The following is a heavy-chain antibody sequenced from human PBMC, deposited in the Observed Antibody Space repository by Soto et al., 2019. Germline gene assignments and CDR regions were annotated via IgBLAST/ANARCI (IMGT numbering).Heavy chain of an antibody. Sequence: PSQTLSLTCAISGDSVSSNSAAWNWIRQSPSRGLEWLGRTYYRSKWYSDYAVSVKSRITINPDTSKNQFSLQLNSVTPEDTAVYYCSRGPSSSYLNWFDPWGQGTLVTVSS. CDR1: GDSVSSNSAA. CDR2: TYYRSKWYS. V-gene: IGHV6-1*01. CDR3: SRGPSSSYLNWFDP. D-gene: IGHD6-13*01. J-gene: IGHJ5*02.